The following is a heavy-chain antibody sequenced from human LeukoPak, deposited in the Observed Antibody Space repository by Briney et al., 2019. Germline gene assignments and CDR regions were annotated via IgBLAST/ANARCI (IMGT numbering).Heavy chain of an antibody. CDR3: ARDTERLYFVFDY. Sequence: GGSLRLSCAAYGFTFSRYNMNWVRQAPGKGLEWVSYISSSSRTIYYADSVKGRFTISRDNAKNSLYLQMNSLRDEDTAVYYCARDTERLYFVFDYWGQGTLVTVSS. D-gene: IGHD3-9*01. CDR1: GFTFSRYN. V-gene: IGHV3-48*02. CDR2: ISSSSRTI. J-gene: IGHJ4*02.